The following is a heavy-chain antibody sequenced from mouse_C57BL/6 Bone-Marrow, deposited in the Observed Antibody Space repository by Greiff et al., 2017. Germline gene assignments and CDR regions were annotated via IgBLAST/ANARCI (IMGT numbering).Heavy chain of an antibody. D-gene: IGHD1-1*02. V-gene: IGHV1-26*01. Sequence: EVQLQQSGPELVKPGASVKISCKASGYTITDYYMNWVKQSHGKSLEWIGDINPNNGGTSYNQKFKGKDTLTVDKSSSTAYMELRSLTSEDSAVYYCARWCGQYYFDYWGQGTTLTVSS. CDR2: INPNNGGT. J-gene: IGHJ2*01. CDR1: GYTITDYY. CDR3: ARWCGQYYFDY.